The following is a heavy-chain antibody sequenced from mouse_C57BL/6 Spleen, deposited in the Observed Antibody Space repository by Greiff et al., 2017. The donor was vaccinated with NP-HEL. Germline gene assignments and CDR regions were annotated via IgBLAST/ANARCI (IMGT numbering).Heavy chain of an antibody. Sequence: EVKLMESGGGLVKPGGSLKLSCAASGFTFSSYAMSWVRQTPEKRLEWVATISDGGSYTYYPDNVKGRFTISRDNAKNNLYLQMSHLKSEDTAMYYCARDGWLLRPSWFAYWGQGTLVTVSA. CDR1: GFTFSSYA. CDR3: ARDGWLLRPSWFAY. V-gene: IGHV5-4*01. D-gene: IGHD2-3*01. CDR2: ISDGGSYT. J-gene: IGHJ3*01.